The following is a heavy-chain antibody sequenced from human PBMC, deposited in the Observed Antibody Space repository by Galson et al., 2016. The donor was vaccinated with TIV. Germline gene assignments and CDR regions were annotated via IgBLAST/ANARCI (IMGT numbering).Heavy chain of an antibody. CDR3: ARFSRWHHGTDV. Sequence: SVKVSCKAPGYTFTIYGISWVRQAPGQGLEWMGWISAYSGNTDYAQKLRGRLTTTRDKSTATAFMELRSLRSDDTAVYYCARFSRWHHGTDVWGQGSTVTVSS. V-gene: IGHV1-18*01. J-gene: IGHJ6*02. D-gene: IGHD6-13*01. CDR2: ISAYSGNT. CDR1: GYTFTIYG.